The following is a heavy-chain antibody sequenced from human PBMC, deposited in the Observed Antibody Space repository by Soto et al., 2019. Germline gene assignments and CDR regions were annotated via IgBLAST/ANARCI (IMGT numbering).Heavy chain of an antibody. CDR1: GFSLSTSGVG. D-gene: IGHD3-16*02. CDR2: IYWDDDK. Sequence: QITVKESGPTLVKPTQTLTLTCTFSGFSLSTSGVGVGWIRQPPGKALEWLALIYWDDDKRYSPSLKSRFTISKDTSKNQVVLTMTNMDPVDTATYYCAHIFNSNSGSYRYFDYWGQGTLVTVSS. V-gene: IGHV2-5*02. J-gene: IGHJ4*02. CDR3: AHIFNSNSGSYRYFDY.